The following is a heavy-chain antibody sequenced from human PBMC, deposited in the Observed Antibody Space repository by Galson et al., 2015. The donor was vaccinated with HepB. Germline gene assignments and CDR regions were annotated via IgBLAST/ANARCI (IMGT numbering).Heavy chain of an antibody. CDR3: ARAVAGTVYFDY. CDR1: GYTFTSYY. J-gene: IGHJ4*02. D-gene: IGHD6-19*01. Sequence: SVKVSCKASGYTFTSYYMHWVRQAPGQGLKWMGIINPSGGSTSYAQKLQGRVTMTRDTSTSTVYMELSSLRSEDTAVYYCARAVAGTVYFDYWGQGTLVTVSS. V-gene: IGHV1-46*04. CDR2: INPSGGST.